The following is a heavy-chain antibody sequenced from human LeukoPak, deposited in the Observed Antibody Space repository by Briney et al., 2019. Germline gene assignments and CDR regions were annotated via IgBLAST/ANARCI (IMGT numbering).Heavy chain of an antibody. CDR2: ISGSGGST. J-gene: IGHJ4*02. CDR3: AKVPIAAAGKVY. CDR1: GFTFSDYY. D-gene: IGHD6-13*01. Sequence: TGGSLRLSCAASGFTFSDYYMSWIRQAPGKGLEWVSAISGSGGSTYYADSVKSRFTISRDNSKNTLYLQMNSLRAEDAAVYYCAKVPIAAAGKVYWGQGTLVTVSS. V-gene: IGHV3-23*01.